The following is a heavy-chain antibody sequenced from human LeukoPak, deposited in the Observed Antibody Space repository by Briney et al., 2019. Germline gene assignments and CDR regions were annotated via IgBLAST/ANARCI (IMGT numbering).Heavy chain of an antibody. CDR1: GFTLSGYS. Sequence: GGSLRLSCAASGFTLSGYSMNWVRQAPGKGLEWVSSISSSSSYIYYADSVRGRFTISRDNAKNSLFLKMNSLRAEDTAVYYCARGNSGSYSQDWFDPWGQGTLVTVSS. D-gene: IGHD1-26*01. CDR3: ARGNSGSYSQDWFDP. CDR2: ISSSSSYI. J-gene: IGHJ5*02. V-gene: IGHV3-21*01.